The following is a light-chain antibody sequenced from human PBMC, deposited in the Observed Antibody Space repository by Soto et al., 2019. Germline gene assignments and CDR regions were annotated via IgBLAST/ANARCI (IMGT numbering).Light chain of an antibody. CDR2: ANT. V-gene: IGLV1-40*01. Sequence: QSVLTQPPSVSVAQGQRVTISCTGSSSNIGAGYDVHWYQQFPGRAPKLLIYANTNRPSGVPDRFSGSKSVTSASLAIAGLLAEDEADYYCQSYDSSLTVFGTGTKVTVL. CDR1: SSNIGAGYD. J-gene: IGLJ1*01. CDR3: QSYDSSLTV.